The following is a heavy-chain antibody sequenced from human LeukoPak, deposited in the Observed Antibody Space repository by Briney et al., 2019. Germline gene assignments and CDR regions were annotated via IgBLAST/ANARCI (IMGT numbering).Heavy chain of an antibody. Sequence: GGSLRLSCSASGFTFITYAMSWVRQAPGKGLEWVAGISISGGSTYYADSVKGRLPISRDNSKNTLYLQMNRQRAEDTAVYYCAKDRELLFAHCWFDLWGQGTLVTVSS. CDR3: AKDRELLFAHCWFDL. V-gene: IGHV3-23*01. D-gene: IGHD3-10*01. J-gene: IGHJ5*02. CDR1: GFTFITYA. CDR2: ISISGGST.